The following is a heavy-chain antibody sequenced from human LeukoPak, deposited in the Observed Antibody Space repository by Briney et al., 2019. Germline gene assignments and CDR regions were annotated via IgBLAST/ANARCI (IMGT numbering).Heavy chain of an antibody. J-gene: IGHJ4*02. V-gene: IGHV3-21*01. CDR2: ISSSSSYI. CDR3: ARLSLTRGYSGYLDY. D-gene: IGHD5-12*01. Sequence: GGSLRLSRAASGFTFSSYSMNWVRQAPGKGLEWVSSISSSSSYIYYADLVKGRFTISRDNAKNSLYLQMNSLRAEDTAVYYCARLSLTRGYSGYLDYWGQGTLVTVSS. CDR1: GFTFSSYS.